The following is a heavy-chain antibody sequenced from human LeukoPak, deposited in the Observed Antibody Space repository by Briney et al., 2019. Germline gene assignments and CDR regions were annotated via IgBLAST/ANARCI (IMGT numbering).Heavy chain of an antibody. D-gene: IGHD4-17*01. J-gene: IGHJ4*02. CDR1: GGSVSSGSYY. Sequence: SETLSLTCTVSGGSVSSGSYYWSWIRQPPGKGLEWIGNIHYTGSTNYNPSLKSRVTISVDTSKNQFSLKLSSVTAADTAVYYCARGPLDGDYFDYWGQGTLVTVSS. CDR2: IHYTGST. CDR3: ARGPLDGDYFDY. V-gene: IGHV4-61*01.